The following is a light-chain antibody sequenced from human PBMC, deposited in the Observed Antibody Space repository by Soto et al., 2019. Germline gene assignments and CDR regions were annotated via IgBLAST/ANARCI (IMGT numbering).Light chain of an antibody. Sequence: EIVLTQSPATLSLSPGERATLSCRASQSISTYLAWYQQKPGQAPRLLIYDASTRDTGIPSRFSGSGSGTDFTLTISSLEPEDFAVYYCQQRSNWLFTFGPGTKVAIK. CDR1: QSISTY. CDR3: QQRSNWLFT. J-gene: IGKJ3*01. CDR2: DAS. V-gene: IGKV3-11*01.